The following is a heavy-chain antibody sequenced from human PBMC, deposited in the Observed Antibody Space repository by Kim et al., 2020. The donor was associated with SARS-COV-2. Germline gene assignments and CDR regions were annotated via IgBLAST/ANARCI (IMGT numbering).Heavy chain of an antibody. Sequence: YADSMKGRFTISRDNAKNSLYLQMNSLRAEDTAVYYCARERNYYYYGMDVWGQGTTVTVSS. CDR3: ARERNYYYYGMDV. V-gene: IGHV3-21*01. J-gene: IGHJ6*02.